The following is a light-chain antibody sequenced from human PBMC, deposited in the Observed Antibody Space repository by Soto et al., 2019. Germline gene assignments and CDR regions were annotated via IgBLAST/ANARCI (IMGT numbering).Light chain of an antibody. CDR1: QTVRNNY. J-gene: IGKJ5*01. V-gene: IGKV3-20*01. CDR3: QHYVERSPIT. CDR2: DAS. Sequence: EFVLTQSPGTLSLSPGERATLSCRASQTVRNNYLAWYQQKPGQAPRLLIYDASSRATGIPDRFSGSGSGTDFTLTISRLEPEDFALYYCQHYVERSPITFGQGTRLEVK.